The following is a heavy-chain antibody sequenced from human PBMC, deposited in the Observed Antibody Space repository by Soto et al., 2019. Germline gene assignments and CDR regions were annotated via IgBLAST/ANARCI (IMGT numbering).Heavy chain of an antibody. V-gene: IGHV3-48*01. J-gene: IGHJ4*02. CDR2: ISSSSSTI. Sequence: GALRLSCAASGFTFSSYSMNWVRQAPGKGLEWVSYISSSSSTIYYADSVKGRFTISRDNAKNSLYLQMNSLRAEDTAVYYCAGGLVAAICNYFDSWGQGTLVTVSS. CDR3: AGGLVAAICNYFDS. D-gene: IGHD2-15*01. CDR1: GFTFSSYS.